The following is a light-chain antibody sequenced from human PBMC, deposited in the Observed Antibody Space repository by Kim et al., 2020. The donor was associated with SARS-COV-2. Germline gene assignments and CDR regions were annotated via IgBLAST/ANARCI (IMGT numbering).Light chain of an antibody. J-gene: IGLJ3*02. V-gene: IGLV7-46*01. CDR1: TGAVTRTNW. Sequence: QAVVTQEPSLTVSPGGSVTLTCGSSTGAVTRTNWPYWFQQKAGQAPRTLIYNTDNKHSWTPARFSGSLLGGKAALTLSGAQPEDEADYYCLLSYSGIDVVVGGGTQLTVL. CDR3: LLSYSGIDVV. CDR2: NTD.